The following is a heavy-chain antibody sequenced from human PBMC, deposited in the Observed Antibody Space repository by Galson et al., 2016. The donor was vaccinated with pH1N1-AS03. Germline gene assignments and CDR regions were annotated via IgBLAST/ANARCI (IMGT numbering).Heavy chain of an antibody. J-gene: IGHJ6*03. CDR2: INQDENEK. CDR1: GFTLKSCW. V-gene: IGHV3-7*03. CDR3: ARESTGTEHIVVVPGRYDYYYMDV. D-gene: IGHD2-21*02. Sequence: SLRLSCAASGFTLKSCWMSWVRQAPGKGLEWVANINQDENEKYCVDSVKGRFTISRDNAKNSLYLEMNSLRAEDTDLYYCARESTGTEHIVVVPGRYDYYYMDVWGKGTTVTVSS.